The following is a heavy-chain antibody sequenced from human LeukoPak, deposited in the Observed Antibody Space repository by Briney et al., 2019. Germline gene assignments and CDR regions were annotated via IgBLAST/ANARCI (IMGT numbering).Heavy chain of an antibody. J-gene: IGHJ6*04. CDR2: IYHSGST. CDR3: ARVGTVNYYYGMDV. Sequence: SETLSLTCTVSGGSISSYYWSWIRQPPGKGLEWIGRIYHSGSTNYNSSLKSRVTISVDTSKNQISLKLNSVTAADTAVYYCARVGTVNYYYGMDVWGKGTTVTVSS. CDR1: GGSISSYY. D-gene: IGHD4-17*01. V-gene: IGHV4-59*08.